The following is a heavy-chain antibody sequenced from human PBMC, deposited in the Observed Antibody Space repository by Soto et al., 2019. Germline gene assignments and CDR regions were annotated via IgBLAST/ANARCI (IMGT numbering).Heavy chain of an antibody. V-gene: IGHV3-7*03. Sequence: GGSLRLSCAASGFTFSSYWMSWVRQAPGKGLEWVANIKQDGSEKYYVDSVKGRFTISRDNAKNSLYLQMNSLRAEDTAVYYCARELQQSGYDAIDYCGQGTLVTVSS. J-gene: IGHJ4*02. D-gene: IGHD5-12*01. CDR3: ARELQQSGYDAIDY. CDR1: GFTFSSYW. CDR2: IKQDGSEK.